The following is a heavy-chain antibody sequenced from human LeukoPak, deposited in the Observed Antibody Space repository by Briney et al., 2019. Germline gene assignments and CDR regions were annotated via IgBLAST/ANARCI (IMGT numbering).Heavy chain of an antibody. Sequence: PSETLSLTCTVSGGSISSYYWSWIRQPAGKGLEWIGRIYTSGSTNYNPSLKSRVTMSVDTSKNQFSLRLSPVTAADTAVYYCARGSLQYCSSTSCYLGDPYYFDYWGQGTLVTVSS. J-gene: IGHJ4*02. D-gene: IGHD2-2*01. V-gene: IGHV4-4*07. CDR2: IYTSGST. CDR3: ARGSLQYCSSTSCYLGDPYYFDY. CDR1: GGSISSYY.